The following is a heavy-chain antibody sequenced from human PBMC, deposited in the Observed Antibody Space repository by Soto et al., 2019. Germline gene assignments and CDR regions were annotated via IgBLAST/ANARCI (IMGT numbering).Heavy chain of an antibody. CDR1: GFTFSSYA. Sequence: GGSLRLSCAASGFTFSSYAMSWVRQAPGKGLEWVSAISGSGGSTYYADSVKGRFTISRDNSKNTLYLQMNSLRAEDTAVYYCARPSSWYYYNFDYWGQGTLVTVSS. J-gene: IGHJ4*02. D-gene: IGHD6-13*01. CDR2: ISGSGGST. V-gene: IGHV3-23*01. CDR3: ARPSSWYYYNFDY.